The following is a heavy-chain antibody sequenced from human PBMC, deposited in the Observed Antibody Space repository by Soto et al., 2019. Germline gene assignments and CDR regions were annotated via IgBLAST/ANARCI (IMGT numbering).Heavy chain of an antibody. D-gene: IGHD2-2*01. CDR2: INHSGST. J-gene: IGHJ5*02. CDR1: GVSFSGYY. Sequence: SDTLSLTSSVYGVSFSGYYWSWIRQPPGKGLEWIGEINHSGSTNYNPSLKSRVTISVDTSKNQFSLKLSSVTAADTAVYYCARDMGGVVVPAAIGEDNWFDPWGQGTLVTVSS. V-gene: IGHV4-34*01. CDR3: ARDMGGVVVPAAIGEDNWFDP.